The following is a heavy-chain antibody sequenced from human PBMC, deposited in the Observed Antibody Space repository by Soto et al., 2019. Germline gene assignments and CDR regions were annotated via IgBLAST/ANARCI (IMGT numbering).Heavy chain of an antibody. CDR1: GYTFTSYA. J-gene: IGHJ1*01. CDR2: INAGNGNT. V-gene: IGHV1-3*01. D-gene: IGHD2-15*01. CDR3: ARDKTYCSGGSCQEYFQH. Sequence: ASVKVSCKASGYTFTSYAMHWVRQAPGQMLEWMGWINAGNGNTKYSQKFQGRVTITRDTSASTAYMELSSLRSEDTAVYYCARDKTYCSGGSCQEYFQHWGQGTLVTVSS.